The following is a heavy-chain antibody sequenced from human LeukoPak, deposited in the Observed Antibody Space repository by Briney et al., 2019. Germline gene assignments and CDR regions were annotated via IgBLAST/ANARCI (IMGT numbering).Heavy chain of an antibody. D-gene: IGHD2-15*01. J-gene: IGHJ4*02. CDR1: GGSISSRTYY. CDR3: ARLVGAATDPFDY. Sequence: SETLSLTCTVSGGSISSRTYYRGWIRQPPGKGLEWIGSIYYSGSTYYNPSLKSRVSVSVDTSKNQFSLKVSSVTAADTAVYYCARLVGAATDPFDYWGQGTLVTVSS. V-gene: IGHV4-39*01. CDR2: IYYSGST.